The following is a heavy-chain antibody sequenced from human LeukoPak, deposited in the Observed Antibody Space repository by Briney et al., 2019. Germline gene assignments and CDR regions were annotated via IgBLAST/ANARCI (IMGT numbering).Heavy chain of an antibody. CDR1: GGSISSGDYY. Sequence: PSETLSLTCTVSGGSISSGDYYWSWLRQPPGKGLVWIGYIYYSGSTYYNPSLKSRVTISVDTSKNQFSLKLSSVTAADTAVYYCARGLYGYVYEIDYWGQGTLVTVSS. CDR3: ARGLYGYVYEIDY. D-gene: IGHD3-16*01. CDR2: IYYSGST. J-gene: IGHJ4*02. V-gene: IGHV4-30-4*08.